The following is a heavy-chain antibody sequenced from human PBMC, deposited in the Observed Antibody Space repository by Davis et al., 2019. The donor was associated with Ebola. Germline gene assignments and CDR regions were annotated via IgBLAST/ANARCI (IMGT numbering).Heavy chain of an antibody. V-gene: IGHV3-13*01. J-gene: IGHJ6*02. CDR2: IGTAGDT. D-gene: IGHD6-6*01. CDR1: GFTFSSYD. Sequence: GESLKISCAASGFTFSSYDMHWVRQATGKGLEWVSAIGTAGDTYYPGSVKGRFTISRENAKNSLYLQMNSLRAGDTAVYYCARGGWGAALLDVWDQGTTVTVSS. CDR3: ARGGWGAALLDV.